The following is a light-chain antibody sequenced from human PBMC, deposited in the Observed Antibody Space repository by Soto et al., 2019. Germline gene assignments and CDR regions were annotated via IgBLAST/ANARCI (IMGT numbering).Light chain of an antibody. CDR1: SSDVGEYKY. V-gene: IGLV2-14*03. CDR2: YVS. J-gene: IGLJ1*01. Sequence: QSVLAQPASVSGSPGQSITISCTETSSDVGEYKYFCWYQQHPGTAPKLIIYYVSNRPSGVSNRFSGAKSGSTASLTISGLQAEDEADYYCSAYTTSIALYVFGAGTRSPS. CDR3: SAYTTSIALYV.